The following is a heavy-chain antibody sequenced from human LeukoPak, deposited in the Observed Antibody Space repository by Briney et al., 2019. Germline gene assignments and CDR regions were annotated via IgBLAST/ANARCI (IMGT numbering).Heavy chain of an antibody. CDR1: GGSISDYH. CDR3: ARKVRSALYNWFDP. J-gene: IGHJ5*02. V-gene: IGHV4-59*08. D-gene: IGHD6-6*01. Sequence: PSETLSLTCTVSGGSISDYHWNWIRQPQGKTLEWIGSIYYSGSTSYNPSLKSRVTISVDTSKNQFSLNLNSVTAADTAVYYCARKVRSALYNWFDPWGQGTLVTVSS. CDR2: IYYSGST.